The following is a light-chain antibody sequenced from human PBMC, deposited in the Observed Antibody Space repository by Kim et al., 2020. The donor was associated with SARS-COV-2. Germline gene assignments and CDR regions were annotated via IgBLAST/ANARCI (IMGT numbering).Light chain of an antibody. Sequence: SYELTQPPSVSVPPGQTASITCSGDKLGDKYACWYQHKPGQSPVLVVFQDNKRPSGIPERFSGSNSGNTATLTISGTQAMDEADYYCQAWDSNIVVFGGGTQLTVL. J-gene: IGLJ2*01. V-gene: IGLV3-1*01. CDR2: QDN. CDR1: KLGDKY. CDR3: QAWDSNIVV.